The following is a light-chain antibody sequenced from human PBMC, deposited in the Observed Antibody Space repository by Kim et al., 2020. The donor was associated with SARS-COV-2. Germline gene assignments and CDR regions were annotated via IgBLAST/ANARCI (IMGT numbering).Light chain of an antibody. J-gene: IGLJ2*01. V-gene: IGLV1-40*01. CDR3: QTFDSSLREV. Sequence: GHQVHISCTANASHLGAVYYVTLYQQLTQTAPKVLIYGKQNRPSGVPDRFSGSQSGTSASLAITGLQAADEGDYYCQTFDSSLREVFGGGTQLTVL. CDR2: GKQ. CDR1: ASHLGAVYY.